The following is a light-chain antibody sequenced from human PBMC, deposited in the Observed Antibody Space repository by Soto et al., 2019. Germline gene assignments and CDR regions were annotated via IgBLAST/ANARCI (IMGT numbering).Light chain of an antibody. J-gene: IGKJ3*01. Sequence: AIQMTQSPSSLSASVGDRVTITCRASQDIRNDLGWYQQKPGQAPNLLIFAASTLQIGVPSRFSGSGSGTYFTLTISSLQPEDFATYYCLQAYNYPFTFGPGTTGDIK. V-gene: IGKV1-6*01. CDR3: LQAYNYPFT. CDR1: QDIRND. CDR2: AAS.